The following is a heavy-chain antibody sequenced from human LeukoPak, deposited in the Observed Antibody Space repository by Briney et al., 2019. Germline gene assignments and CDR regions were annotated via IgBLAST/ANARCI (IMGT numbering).Heavy chain of an antibody. V-gene: IGHV4-38-2*02. J-gene: IGHJ4*02. CDR2: IYHSGST. Sequence: SETLSLTCTVSGYSISSGYYWGWIRQPPGKGLEWIGSIYHSGSTYYNPSLKSRVTISVDTSKNQFSLKLSSVTAADTAVYYCARHPYLTTPFDYWGQGTLVTVSS. D-gene: IGHD4-11*01. CDR3: ARHPYLTTPFDY. CDR1: GYSISSGYY.